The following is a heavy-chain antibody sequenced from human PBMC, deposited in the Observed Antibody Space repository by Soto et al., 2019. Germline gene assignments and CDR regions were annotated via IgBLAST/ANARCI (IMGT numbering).Heavy chain of an antibody. CDR1: GGSISKFY. Sequence: SETLSLTCNVSGGSISKFYWAWIRKTAGNGLEWMGRVYATGTTDYNPSLRSRVAMSVDISKKTFSLRLRSVTGADSGVYYCVRDGSKSLRDWFDPWGQGILVTV. J-gene: IGHJ5*02. V-gene: IGHV4-4*07. CDR2: VYATGTT. CDR3: VRDGSKSLRDWFDP.